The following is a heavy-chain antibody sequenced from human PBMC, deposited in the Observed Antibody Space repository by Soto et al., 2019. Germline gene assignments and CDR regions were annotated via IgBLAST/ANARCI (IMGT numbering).Heavy chain of an antibody. CDR1: GYTFTSYG. CDR2: ISAYNGNT. V-gene: IGHV1-18*01. Sequence: VSVKVSCTASGYTFTSYGISWVRQAPGQGLEWMGWISAYNGNTNYAQKLQGRVTMTTDTSTSTAYMELRSLRSDDTAVYYCARVELRYFDWLLTHFDYWGRGTLVTVSS. J-gene: IGHJ4*02. D-gene: IGHD3-9*01. CDR3: ARVELRYFDWLLTHFDY.